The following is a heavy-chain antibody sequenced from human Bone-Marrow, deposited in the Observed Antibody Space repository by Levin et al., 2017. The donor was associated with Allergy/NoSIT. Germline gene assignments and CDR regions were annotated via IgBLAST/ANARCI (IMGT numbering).Heavy chain of an antibody. CDR1: GFTFNDYA. CDR3: VRGTAVYGSAMMQFEN. V-gene: IGHV3-9*01. CDR2: ISWDSGSV. J-gene: IGHJ4*02. Sequence: GGSLRLSCAASGFTFNDYAMHWVRQPPGKGLEWVAGISWDSGSVSYADSVKGRFTISRDNAKNSLHVQMNSLRGEDTALYYCVRGTAVYGSAMMQFENWGQGTLVTVSS. D-gene: IGHD6-19*01.